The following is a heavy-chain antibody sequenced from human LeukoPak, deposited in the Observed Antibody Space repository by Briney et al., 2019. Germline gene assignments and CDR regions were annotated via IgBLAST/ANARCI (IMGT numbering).Heavy chain of an antibody. D-gene: IGHD5/OR15-5a*01. CDR1: GYTFTNYG. V-gene: IGHV1-18*01. CDR3: ARDAVSTTTAGGIDY. J-gene: IGHJ4*02. Sequence: ASVKVSCKASGYTFTNYGISWVRQAPGQGLEWRGWISAYSGYTHYAKKIQGRVTVTTEASTRTAYMELRSLTSYDTAVYYCARDAVSTTTAGGIDYWGQGTLVTVSS. CDR2: ISAYSGYT.